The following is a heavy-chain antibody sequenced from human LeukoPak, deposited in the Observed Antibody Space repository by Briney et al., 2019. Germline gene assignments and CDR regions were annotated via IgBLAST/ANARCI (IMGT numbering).Heavy chain of an antibody. D-gene: IGHD5-24*01. J-gene: IGHJ4*02. CDR3: ARVPLEMATKSFDY. Sequence: SVKVSCKASGGTFSSYAISWVRQAPGQGLEWMGGIIPIFGTANYAQKFQGRVTITADESTSTAYMELSSLRSGDTAVYYCARVPLEMATKSFDYWGQGTLVTVSS. V-gene: IGHV1-69*13. CDR2: IIPIFGTA. CDR1: GGTFSSYA.